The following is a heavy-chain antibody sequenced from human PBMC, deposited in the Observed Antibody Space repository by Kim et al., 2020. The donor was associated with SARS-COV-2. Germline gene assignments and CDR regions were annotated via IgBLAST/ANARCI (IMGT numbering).Heavy chain of an antibody. Sequence: SETLSLTCTVSGGSISSYYWSWIRQPPGKGLVWIGYIYYSGNTNYNPSLKSRVTISVDTSKNQFSLKLSSVTAADTAVYYCARGEAYYYGMDVWGQGTTVTVSS. J-gene: IGHJ6*02. CDR3: ARGEAYYYGMDV. V-gene: IGHV4-59*13. CDR1: GGSISSYY. D-gene: IGHD1-26*01. CDR2: IYYSGNT.